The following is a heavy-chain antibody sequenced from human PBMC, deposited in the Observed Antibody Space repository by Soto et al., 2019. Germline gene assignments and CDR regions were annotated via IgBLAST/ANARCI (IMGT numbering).Heavy chain of an antibody. V-gene: IGHV3-30*03. CDR2: ISYDGSRT. D-gene: IGHD3-22*01. J-gene: IGHJ5*01. CDR1: GFIFSGSG. CDR3: ARWVGGSMYDNSGKYDS. Sequence: QVQLVESGGGVVQPGRSLRLTCAASGFIFSGSGMHWVRQAPGKGLEWVALISYDGSRTYYADSVRDRFTISRDNGQNTLYLLMNSLRAEDTAVYFCARWVGGSMYDNSGKYDSWGQGTLVIVSS.